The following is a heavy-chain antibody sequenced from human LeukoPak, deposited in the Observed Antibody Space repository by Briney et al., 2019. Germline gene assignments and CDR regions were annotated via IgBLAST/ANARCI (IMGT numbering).Heavy chain of an antibody. D-gene: IGHD3-10*01. V-gene: IGHV4-39*01. J-gene: IGHJ6*03. CDR3: ERFYTTSQYGSGYMDV. CDR2: MSYSGST. Sequence: PSETLSLTCTVPGGSISSSSYYWGWIRQPPGKGLELIGSMSYSGSTYYNPSLKSRVTIAVDTSKTQFSLKLSSVTAADTAVYYCERFYTTSQYGSGYMDVWGKGTTVTVSS. CDR1: GGSISSSSYY.